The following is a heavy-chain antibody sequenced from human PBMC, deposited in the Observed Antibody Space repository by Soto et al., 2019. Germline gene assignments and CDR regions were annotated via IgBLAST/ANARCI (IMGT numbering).Heavy chain of an antibody. CDR2: IYYSGST. D-gene: IGHD1-1*01. V-gene: IGHV4-39*01. CDR1: GGSISSSSYY. J-gene: IGHJ4*02. CDR3: ARVHGDYFDY. Sequence: QLQLQESGPGLVKPSETLSLTCTVSGGSISSSSYYWGWIRQPPGKGLGGIGSIYYSGSTYYNPSLKRRVTISVDTSKNQCSLKLSSVTAADTAVYYCARVHGDYFDYWGQGTLVTVSS.